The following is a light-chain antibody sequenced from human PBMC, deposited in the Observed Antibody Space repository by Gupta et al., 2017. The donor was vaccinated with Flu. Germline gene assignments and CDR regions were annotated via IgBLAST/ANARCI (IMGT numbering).Light chain of an antibody. J-gene: IGLJ3*02. CDR3: QSADSSGTWV. CDR1: ALPKQY. V-gene: IGLV3-25*02. CDR2: KDS. Sequence: SYELTQPPSVSVSPGQTARITCSGDALPKQYAYWYQQKPGQAPVLVIYKDSERPSGIPERFSGSSSGTTVTLTISGVQAEEEADYYCQSADSSGTWVFGGGTKLTVL.